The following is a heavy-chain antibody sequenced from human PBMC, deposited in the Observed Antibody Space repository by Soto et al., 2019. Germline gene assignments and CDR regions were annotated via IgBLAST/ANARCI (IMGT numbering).Heavy chain of an antibody. D-gene: IGHD5-12*01. CDR2: ISSTSTYI. J-gene: IGHJ4*02. V-gene: IGHV3-21*01. Sequence: EVQLVESGGGLVKPGGSLRLSCAASGFTFSSYSMYWFRQAPGKGLEWVSSISSTSTYIYYADSVKGRFTISGDNAQNSLYLQMNSLRADDTSVYYCARGLKGIDYCGQGSLVTVSS. CDR3: ARGLKGIDY. CDR1: GFTFSSYS.